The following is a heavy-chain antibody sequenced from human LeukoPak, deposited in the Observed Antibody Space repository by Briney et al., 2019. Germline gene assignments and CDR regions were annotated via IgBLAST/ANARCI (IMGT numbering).Heavy chain of an antibody. J-gene: IGHJ4*02. V-gene: IGHV4-4*07. D-gene: IGHD3-10*01. Sequence: PSETLSLTCTVSGGSISSYYWSWIRQPAGKGLEWIGRIYTSGSTNYNPSHKSRVTMSVDTSKNQFSLKLSSVTAADTAVYYCARGILWFGELLYIDYWGQGTLVTVSS. CDR1: GGSISSYY. CDR3: ARGILWFGELLYIDY. CDR2: IYTSGST.